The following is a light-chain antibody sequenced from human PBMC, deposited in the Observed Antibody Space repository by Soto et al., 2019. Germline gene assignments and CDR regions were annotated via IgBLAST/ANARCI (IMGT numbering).Light chain of an antibody. CDR3: CSYAGSSTWV. CDR2: EDS. CDR1: SSDVGSYNL. V-gene: IGLV2-23*01. J-gene: IGLJ3*02. Sequence: QSALTQPASVSGSPGHSITISCTGTSSDVGSYNLVSWYQKHPGKAPKLMIYEDSKRPSGVSNRFSGSKSGNTASLTISGLQTEDEADYYCCSYAGSSTWVFGGGTKVTVL.